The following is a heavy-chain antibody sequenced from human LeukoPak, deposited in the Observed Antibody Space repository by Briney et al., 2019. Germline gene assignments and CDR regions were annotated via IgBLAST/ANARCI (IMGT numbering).Heavy chain of an antibody. J-gene: IGHJ4*02. D-gene: IGHD6-6*01. Sequence: GGSLRLSCAASGFTFSSYSMNWVRQAPGKGLEWVSYISGSSSTMYYADSVKGQFTISRDNAKKSLYLQMNSLRAEDTAVYYCGRDVSSLGYWGQGTLVTVSS. V-gene: IGHV3-48*01. CDR1: GFTFSSYS. CDR3: GRDVSSLGY. CDR2: ISGSSSTM.